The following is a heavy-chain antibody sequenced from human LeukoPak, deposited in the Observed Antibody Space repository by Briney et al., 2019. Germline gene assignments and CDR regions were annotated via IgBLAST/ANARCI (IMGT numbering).Heavy chain of an antibody. Sequence: GGSLRLSCAASGFTFSSYSMNWVRQAPGKGLEWVSYISSSSSTIYYADPVKGRFTISRDNAKNSLYLQMNSLRAEDTAVYYCARDASSGEFDYWGQGTLVTVSS. V-gene: IGHV3-48*01. CDR3: ARDASSGEFDY. D-gene: IGHD3-22*01. CDR1: GFTFSSYS. CDR2: ISSSSSTI. J-gene: IGHJ4*02.